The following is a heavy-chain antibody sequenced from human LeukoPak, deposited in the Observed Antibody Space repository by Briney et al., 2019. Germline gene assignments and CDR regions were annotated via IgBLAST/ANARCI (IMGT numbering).Heavy chain of an antibody. Sequence: SSETLSLTCTVSGGSISSSSYYWGWIRQPPGKGQEWIGSIYYSGSTYYNPSLKSRVTISVDTSKNQFSLKLSSVTAADTAVYYCARVQYYYGSGSLDVWGKGTTVTISS. CDR2: IYYSGST. D-gene: IGHD3-10*01. CDR3: ARVQYYYGSGSLDV. CDR1: GGSISSSSYY. V-gene: IGHV4-39*01. J-gene: IGHJ6*04.